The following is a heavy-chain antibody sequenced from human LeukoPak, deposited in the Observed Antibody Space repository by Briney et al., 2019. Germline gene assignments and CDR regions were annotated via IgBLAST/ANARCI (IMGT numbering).Heavy chain of an antibody. J-gene: IGHJ4*02. V-gene: IGHV3-11*01. CDR3: ARDADSSGPTCFDY. D-gene: IGHD3-22*01. CDR2: INSGSSSM. Sequence: GGSLRLSCAASGFTLSDFYMTWIRQAPGKGLEWVSYINSGSSSMSYADSVRGRFTISRDNAKNSLYLQMDSLRAEDTAMYYCARDADSSGPTCFDYWGQGTLVTVSS. CDR1: GFTLSDFY.